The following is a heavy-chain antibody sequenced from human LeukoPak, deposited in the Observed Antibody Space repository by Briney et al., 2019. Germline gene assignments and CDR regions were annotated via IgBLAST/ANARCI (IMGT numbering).Heavy chain of an antibody. J-gene: IGHJ5*02. D-gene: IGHD6-13*01. CDR3: ARLSIAAAGTEWFDP. V-gene: IGHV3-7*01. CDR2: IKQDGSEK. CDR1: GFTFSSYW. Sequence: GGSLRLSCAASGFTFSSYWMSRVRQAPGKGLEWVANIKQDGSEKYYVDSVKGRFTISRDNAKNSLYLQMNSLRAEDTAVYYCARLSIAAAGTEWFDPWGQGTLVTVSS.